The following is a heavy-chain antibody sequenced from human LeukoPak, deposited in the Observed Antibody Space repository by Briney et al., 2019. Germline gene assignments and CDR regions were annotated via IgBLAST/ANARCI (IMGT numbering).Heavy chain of an antibody. CDR1: GGSISSYY. CDR3: ARYRSYCTSTTCYRDWFDP. CDR2: INHSGST. J-gene: IGHJ5*02. D-gene: IGHD2-2*01. Sequence: SETLSLTCTVSGGSISSYYWSWIRQPAGKGLEWIGEINHSGSTNYNPSLKSRVTISVDTSKNQFSLKLTSVTAADTAVYYCARYRSYCTSTTCYRDWFDPWGQGTLVTVSS. V-gene: IGHV4-34*01.